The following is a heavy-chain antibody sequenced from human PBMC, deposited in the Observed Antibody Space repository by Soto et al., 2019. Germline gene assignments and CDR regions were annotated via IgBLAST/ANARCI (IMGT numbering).Heavy chain of an antibody. D-gene: IGHD3-10*01. V-gene: IGHV3-7*03. Sequence: PGGSLRLSCAASGFTFSSYWMSWVRQAPGKGLEWVANIKQDGSEKYYVDSVKGRLTISRDNAKNSLYLQMNSLRAEDTAVYYCAREATMVRGVTLYHFDYWGEGALVTVSS. CDR3: AREATMVRGVTLYHFDY. CDR2: IKQDGSEK. CDR1: GFTFSSYW. J-gene: IGHJ4*02.